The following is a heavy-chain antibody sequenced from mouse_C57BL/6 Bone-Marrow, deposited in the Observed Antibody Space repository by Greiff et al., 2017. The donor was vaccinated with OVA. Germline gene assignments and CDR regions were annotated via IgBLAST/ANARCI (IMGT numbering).Heavy chain of an antibody. V-gene: IGHV1-64*01. CDR1: GYTFTSYW. CDR3: ARNYDPGFAY. CDR2: IHPNSGST. J-gene: IGHJ3*01. Sequence: VQLQQPGAELVKPGASVKLSCKASGYTFTSYWMHWVKQRPGQGLEWIGMIHPNSGSTNYHEKFKSTVTLTVDKSSSTAYMQLSSLTSEDSAVYYCARNYDPGFAYWGQGTLVTVSA. D-gene: IGHD2-4*01.